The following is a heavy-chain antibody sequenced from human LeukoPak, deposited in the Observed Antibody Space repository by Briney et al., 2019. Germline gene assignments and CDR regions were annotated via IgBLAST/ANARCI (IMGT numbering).Heavy chain of an antibody. CDR1: GGTFSSYA. J-gene: IGHJ3*02. D-gene: IGHD1-1*01. CDR2: IIPILGIA. V-gene: IGHV1-69*04. Sequence: GASVKVSCKASGGTFSSYAISWVRQAPGQGLEWMGRIIPILGIANYAQKFQGRVTITADKSTSTAYMELSSLRSEDTAVYYCVTDLARAAPGTWCGAFDTWGQGTMVTVSS. CDR3: VTDLARAAPGTWCGAFDT.